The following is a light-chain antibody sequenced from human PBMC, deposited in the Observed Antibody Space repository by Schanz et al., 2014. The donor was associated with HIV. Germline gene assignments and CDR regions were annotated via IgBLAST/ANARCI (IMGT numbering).Light chain of an antibody. Sequence: QSALTQPASVSGSPGQSITLSCTGTSNDIGFYSYVSWYQQLPGKAPKLMIYDVTNRPSGVSNRFSGSKSGTSASLAITGLQAEDEADYYCQSYDSTLSAWVFGGGTKLTVL. CDR1: SNDIGFYSY. J-gene: IGLJ3*02. CDR2: DVT. CDR3: QSYDSTLSAWV. V-gene: IGLV2-14*03.